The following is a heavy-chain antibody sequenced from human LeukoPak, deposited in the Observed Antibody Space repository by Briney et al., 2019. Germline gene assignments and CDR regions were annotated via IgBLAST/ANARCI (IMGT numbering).Heavy chain of an antibody. V-gene: IGHV3-21*01. CDR3: ARDGVEYGMDV. CDR2: ISSSSSYI. D-gene: IGHD1-1*01. CDR1: GFTFSSYS. J-gene: IGHJ6*04. Sequence: GGSLRLSCAASGFTFSSYSMNWVRQAPGKGLEWVSSISSSSSYIYYADSVKGRFTISRDNAKNSLYLQMNSLRAEDTAMYYCARDGVEYGMDVWGKGTTVTVSS.